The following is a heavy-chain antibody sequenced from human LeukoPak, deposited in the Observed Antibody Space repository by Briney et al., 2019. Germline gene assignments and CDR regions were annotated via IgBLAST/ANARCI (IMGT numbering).Heavy chain of an antibody. Sequence: ASVKVSCKASGYTFTSYYMHWVRQAPGQGLEWMGIINPSGGSTSYAQKFQGRVTMTRDMSTSTAYVELSSLRSEDTAVYYCARDYGGKGLNDYWGQGTLVTVSS. D-gene: IGHD4-23*01. CDR1: GYTFTSYY. J-gene: IGHJ4*02. CDR2: INPSGGST. CDR3: ARDYGGKGLNDY. V-gene: IGHV1-46*01.